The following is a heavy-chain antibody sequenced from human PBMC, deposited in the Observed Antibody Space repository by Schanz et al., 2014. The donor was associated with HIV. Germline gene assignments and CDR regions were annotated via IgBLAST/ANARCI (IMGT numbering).Heavy chain of an antibody. Sequence: QVQLVQSRSGVKKPGASVRLSCKASGYKFTSHGITWVRQAPGQGLEWMGWISPYNGDANYAQNLKGRINMTTDTSTTTAYMELRSLTNDDTAGYFCARDAGITGTREYDFWGPGSLVSVSS. V-gene: IGHV1-18*01. CDR1: GYKFTSHG. D-gene: IGHD3-16*01. J-gene: IGHJ4*02. CDR2: ISPYNGDA. CDR3: ARDAGITGTREYDF.